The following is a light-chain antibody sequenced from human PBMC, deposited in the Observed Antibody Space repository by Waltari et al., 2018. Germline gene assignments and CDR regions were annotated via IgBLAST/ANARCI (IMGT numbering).Light chain of an antibody. CDR1: HSNVGANV. J-gene: IGLJ2*01. CDR2: RND. CDR3: ASWDDSLNGRWV. V-gene: IGLV1-44*01. Sequence: QSVLTQPPSASAAPGPRGTISCSGSHSNVGANVDNRYQQFPGPAPRLLIYRNDRRPSGVADRFSASKSGTSASLAISGLRPEDEADYYCASWDDSLNGRWVFGGGTKLTVL.